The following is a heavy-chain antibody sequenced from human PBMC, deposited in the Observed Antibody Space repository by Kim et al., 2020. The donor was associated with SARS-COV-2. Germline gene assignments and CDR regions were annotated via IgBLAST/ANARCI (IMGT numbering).Heavy chain of an antibody. J-gene: IGHJ4*02. CDR3: ARRGLGYCSGGSCYSAFDY. V-gene: IGHV4-59*08. Sequence: SETLSLTCTVSGGSISSYYWSWIRQPPGKGLEWIGYIYYSGSTNYNPSLKSRVTISVDTSKNQFSLKLSSVTAADTAVYYCARRGLGYCSGGSCYSAFDYGGQGTLVTVSS. CDR1: GGSISSYY. D-gene: IGHD2-15*01. CDR2: IYYSGST.